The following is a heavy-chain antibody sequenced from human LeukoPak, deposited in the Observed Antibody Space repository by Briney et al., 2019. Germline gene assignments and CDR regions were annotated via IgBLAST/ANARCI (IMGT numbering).Heavy chain of an antibody. J-gene: IGHJ6*02. CDR3: ARDGCSSTSCYTSYYYYGMDV. CDR2: IIPIFGIA. CDR1: GGTFSSYA. V-gene: IGHV1-69*04. D-gene: IGHD2-2*02. Sequence: SVKVSCKASGGTFSSYALSWVRQAPGQGLEWMGRIIPIFGIANYAQKFQGRVTITADKSTSTAYMELSSLRSEDTAVYYCARDGCSSTSCYTSYYYYGMDVWGQGTTVTVSS.